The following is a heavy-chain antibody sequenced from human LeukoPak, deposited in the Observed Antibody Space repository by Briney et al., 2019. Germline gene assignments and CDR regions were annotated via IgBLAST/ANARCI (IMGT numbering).Heavy chain of an antibody. CDR1: GGSISSFY. D-gene: IGHD6-19*01. CDR2: MYYSGST. J-gene: IGHJ4*02. CDR3: ARHAITDSSGWYYFDY. Sequence: PETLSLTCTVSGGSISSFYWSWIRQPPGKGLEWIGYMYYSGSTNYNPSLKSRVTISVDTSKTQFSLKLSSVTAADTAVYYCARHAITDSSGWYYFDYWGQGTLVTVSS. V-gene: IGHV4-59*01.